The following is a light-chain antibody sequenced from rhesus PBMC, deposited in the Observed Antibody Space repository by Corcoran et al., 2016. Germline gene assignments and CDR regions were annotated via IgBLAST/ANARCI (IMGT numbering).Light chain of an antibody. Sequence: EIVMTQSPATLALSPGERATPSCRASQSVSSYLAWYQQKPGQAPRLLIYGTSIRATGIPDRLSGSGAGTEFTLTISSLEPEDVGVYFCLQSSNWPRTFGQGTKVEIK. CDR1: QSVSSY. CDR2: GTS. V-gene: IGKV3-24*04. CDR3: LQSSNWPRT. J-gene: IGKJ1*01.